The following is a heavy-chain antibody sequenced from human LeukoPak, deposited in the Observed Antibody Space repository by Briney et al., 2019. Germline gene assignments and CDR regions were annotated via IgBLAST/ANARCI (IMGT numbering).Heavy chain of an antibody. CDR1: GGSISSYY. CDR3: ARAYYDSSGYYPIHYYYMDV. CDR2: IYYSGST. J-gene: IGHJ6*03. Sequence: SETLSLTCTVSGGSISSYYWSWIRQPPGKGLEWIGYIYYSGSTNYNPSLKSRVTISVDTSKNQFSLKLSSVTAADTAVYYCARAYYDSSGYYPIHYYYMDVWGKGTTVTVSS. V-gene: IGHV4-59*01. D-gene: IGHD3-22*01.